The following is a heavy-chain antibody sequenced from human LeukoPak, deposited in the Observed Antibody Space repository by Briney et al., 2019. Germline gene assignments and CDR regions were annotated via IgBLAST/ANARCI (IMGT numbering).Heavy chain of an antibody. V-gene: IGHV1-3*01. D-gene: IGHD6-19*01. Sequence: ASVKVSCKASGYTFTSYAMHWVRQAPGQRLEWMGWINAGNGSTKYSQKFQGRVTITRDTSASTAYMELSSLRSEDTAVYYCARVLNKWLGPENYYYYGMDVWGQGTTVTVSS. CDR1: GYTFTSYA. CDR2: INAGNGST. J-gene: IGHJ6*02. CDR3: ARVLNKWLGPENYYYYGMDV.